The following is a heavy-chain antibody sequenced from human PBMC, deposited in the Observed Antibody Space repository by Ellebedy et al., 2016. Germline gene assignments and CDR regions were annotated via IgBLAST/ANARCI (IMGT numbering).Heavy chain of an antibody. CDR3: ARAQPAPPGDC. D-gene: IGHD3-10*01. Sequence: ASVKVSCXASGYTFTGYYMHWVRQATGQGLEWMGWISAYNGNTNYAQKFQGRVTMTRDTSTSTVYMELSSLKFEDTAIYYCARAQPAPPGDCWGQGTLVTVSS. CDR1: GYTFTGYY. CDR2: ISAYNGNT. V-gene: IGHV1-2*02. J-gene: IGHJ4*02.